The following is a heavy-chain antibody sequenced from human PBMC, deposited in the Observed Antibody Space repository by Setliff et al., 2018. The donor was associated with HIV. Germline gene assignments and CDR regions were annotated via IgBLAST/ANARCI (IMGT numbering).Heavy chain of an antibody. CDR1: GDTFTTYD. CDR3: ATVRGYYYDSSGQEYFQH. D-gene: IGHD3-22*01. Sequence: ASVKVSCKASGDTFTTYDINWVRQATGQGPEWIGWMNTNSGNTGYAQKFQVRVTMTRNTSISTAYMELSSLRSEDTAVYYCATVRGYYYDSSGQEYFQHWGQGTLVTVSS. V-gene: IGHV1-8*02. CDR2: MNTNSGNT. J-gene: IGHJ1*01.